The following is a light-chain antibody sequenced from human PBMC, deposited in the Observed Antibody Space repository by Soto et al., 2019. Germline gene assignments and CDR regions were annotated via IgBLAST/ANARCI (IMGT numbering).Light chain of an antibody. J-gene: IGKJ1*01. V-gene: IGKV3-20*01. CDR2: GAS. CDR3: QQYGSSPRVWWT. CDR1: QSVTSSY. Sequence: EIVLTQSPGTLSLSPGERATLSCRASQSVTSSYLAWYQQKPGQAPRLLIYGASSRATGIPDRFSGSGSGTDFTLTISRLEPEDFAVYYCQQYGSSPRVWWTFGQGTKVEIK.